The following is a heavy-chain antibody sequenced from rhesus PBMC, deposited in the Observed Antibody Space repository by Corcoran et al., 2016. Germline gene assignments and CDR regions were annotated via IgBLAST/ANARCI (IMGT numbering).Heavy chain of an antibody. Sequence: QLQLQESGPGLVKPSETLSLPCAVSGGPPSSNWWRWIRQPPGKGLEWIGRIPGSGGSTNYNPSLKSRVTISTDTSKNQLSLKLSSVTAADTAVYYCARDPVNFGRRYFDLWGPGTPITISS. CDR2: IPGSGGST. CDR1: GGPPSSNW. CDR3: ARDPVNFGRRYFDL. V-gene: IGHV4-173*01. D-gene: IGHD3-40*01. J-gene: IGHJ2*01.